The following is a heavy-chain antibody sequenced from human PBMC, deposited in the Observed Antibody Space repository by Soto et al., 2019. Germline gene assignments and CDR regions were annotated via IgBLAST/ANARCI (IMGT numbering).Heavy chain of an antibody. CDR1: GVSISTDYW. CDR3: ARDTHWGLGN. D-gene: IGHD7-27*01. J-gene: IGHJ4*02. V-gene: IGHV4-4*02. CDR2: IYHSGST. Sequence: QVQLQESGPGLVKPSGTLSLTCAVSGVSISTDYWWSWVRQPPGKGLEWIGEIYHSGSTNYNPSLKSRVTIAVDRSKNQFSLDLSSVTAADTAIYYCARDTHWGLGNWGQGTLVPVSS.